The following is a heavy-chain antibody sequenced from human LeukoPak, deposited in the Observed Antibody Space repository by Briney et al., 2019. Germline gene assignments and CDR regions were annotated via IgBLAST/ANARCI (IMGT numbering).Heavy chain of an antibody. V-gene: IGHV1-18*01. Sequence: ASVKVSCKASGYTFTSYGISWVRQAPGQGLEWMGWISAYNGNTNYAQKLQGRVTMTRNTSISTAYMELSSLRSEDTAVYYCARGVWFGEFWGQGTLVTVSS. CDR1: GYTFTSYG. CDR3: ARGVWFGEF. J-gene: IGHJ4*02. D-gene: IGHD3-10*01. CDR2: ISAYNGNT.